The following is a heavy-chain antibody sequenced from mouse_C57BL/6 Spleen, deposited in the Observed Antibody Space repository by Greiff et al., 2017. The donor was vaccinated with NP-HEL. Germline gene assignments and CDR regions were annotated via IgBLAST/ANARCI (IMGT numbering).Heavy chain of an antibody. CDR1: GYAFSSSW. Sequence: QVQLQQSGPELVKPGASVKISCKASGYAFSSSWLNWVKQRPEKGLEWIGRIYPGDGDTNYNGKFKGKATLTADESSSTAYMQLSSLTSEDSAVYFCARSGGYGMPTAMDYWGQGTSVTVSS. CDR2: IYPGDGDT. J-gene: IGHJ4*01. V-gene: IGHV1-82*01. CDR3: ARSGGYGMPTAMDY. D-gene: IGHD1-1*02.